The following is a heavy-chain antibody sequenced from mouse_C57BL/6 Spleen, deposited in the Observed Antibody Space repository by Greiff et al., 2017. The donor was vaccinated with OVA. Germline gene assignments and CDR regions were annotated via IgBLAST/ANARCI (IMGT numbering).Heavy chain of an antibody. V-gene: IGHV5-4*01. CDR3: ARRFTTVVATYFDY. CDR2: ISDGGSYT. Sequence: DVHLVESGGGLVKPGGSLKLSCAASGFTFSSYAMSWVRQTPEKRLEWVATISDGGSYTYYPDNVKGRFTISRDNAKNNLYLQMSHLKSEDTAMYYCARRFTTVVATYFDYWGQGTTLTVSS. D-gene: IGHD1-1*01. J-gene: IGHJ2*01. CDR1: GFTFSSYA.